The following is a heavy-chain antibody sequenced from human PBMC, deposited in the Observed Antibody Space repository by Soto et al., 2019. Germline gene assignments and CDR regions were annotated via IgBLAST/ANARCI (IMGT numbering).Heavy chain of an antibody. D-gene: IGHD3-22*01. J-gene: IGHJ4*02. CDR2: ISAYNGNT. CDR1: GYTFTSCG. CDR3: ARHRGYYGY. V-gene: IGHV1-18*01. Sequence: PSVRVYCKASGYTFTSCGISWVRQAPGQGLEWMGWISAYNGNTNYAQKLQGRVTMTTDTSTSTAYMELRSLISDDTAVYYCARHRGYYGYSCQATLVSVFS.